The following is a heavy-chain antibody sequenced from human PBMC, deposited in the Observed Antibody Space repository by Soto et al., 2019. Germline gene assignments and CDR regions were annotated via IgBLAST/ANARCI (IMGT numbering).Heavy chain of an antibody. D-gene: IGHD3-16*01. V-gene: IGHV1-8*01. CDR3: AKMETFGSLNWFDP. CDR1: GYSFTNND. Sequence: GASVKVSCKASGYSFTNNDVSWVRQATGQGLEWMGWMNPGSGDTGYAQKFQGRVTMTRDISIATAYMELSSLRSDDKAIYYCAKMETFGSLNWFDPWGQGTLVTVSS. J-gene: IGHJ5*02. CDR2: MNPGSGDT.